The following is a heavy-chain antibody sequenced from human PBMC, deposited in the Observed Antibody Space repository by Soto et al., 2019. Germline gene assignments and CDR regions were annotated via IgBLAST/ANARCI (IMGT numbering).Heavy chain of an antibody. Sequence: EVQLLESGGGLVQPGGSLRLSCAASGFMFKKYAMSWVRQAPGKGLEWVSGISGSDGRTSYAESVKGRFTISRDNSKSTLHLQMNSLRPADTAMYYCAQDPLSPLAARLYYFDYWGQGNLVTVSS. CDR1: GFMFKKYA. CDR3: AQDPLSPLAARLYYFDY. V-gene: IGHV3-23*01. D-gene: IGHD6-25*01. CDR2: ISGSDGRT. J-gene: IGHJ4*02.